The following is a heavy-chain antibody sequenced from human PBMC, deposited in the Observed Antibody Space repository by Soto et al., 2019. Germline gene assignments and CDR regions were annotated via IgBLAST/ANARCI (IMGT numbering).Heavy chain of an antibody. D-gene: IGHD6-13*01. Sequence: PSETLSLTCTASGGSLSSGSYYWSWIRQPPGKGLEWIGYIYYSGSANYNPSLKSRVTISVDTSKNQFSLKLSSVTAADTAVYYCARDSWAAAGGGWFDPWGQGTLVTVSS. CDR3: ARDSWAAAGGGWFDP. V-gene: IGHV4-61*01. J-gene: IGHJ5*02. CDR1: GGSLSSGSYY. CDR2: IYYSGSA.